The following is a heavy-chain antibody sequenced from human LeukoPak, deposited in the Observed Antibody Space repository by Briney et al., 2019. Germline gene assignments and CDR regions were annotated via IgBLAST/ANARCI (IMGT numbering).Heavy chain of an antibody. V-gene: IGHV3-9*01. CDR1: GFTFNDYA. Sequence: GGSLRLSCAASGFTFNDYAMHWVRQAPGKGLEWVSGISWNSGSVGYADSVKGRFTISRDNAKTSLYLQMNSLRAEDTALYYCAKDLGPGSMATSPGFDYWGQGTLVTVSS. J-gene: IGHJ4*02. D-gene: IGHD5-24*01. CDR2: ISWNSGSV. CDR3: AKDLGPGSMATSPGFDY.